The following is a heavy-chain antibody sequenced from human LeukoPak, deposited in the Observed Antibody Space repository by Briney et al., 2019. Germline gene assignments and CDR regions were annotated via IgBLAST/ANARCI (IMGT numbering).Heavy chain of an antibody. CDR3: AALGTTRFDP. CDR2: ISGDGGST. J-gene: IGHJ5*02. Sequence: PGGSLRLSCAASGFTVSSNYMSWVRQAPGKGLEWVSLISGDGGSTYYADSVKGRFTISRDNSKNSLYLQMNSLRTEDTALYYCAALGTTRFDPWGQGTLVTVSS. D-gene: IGHD4-11*01. CDR1: GFTVSSNY. V-gene: IGHV3-43*02.